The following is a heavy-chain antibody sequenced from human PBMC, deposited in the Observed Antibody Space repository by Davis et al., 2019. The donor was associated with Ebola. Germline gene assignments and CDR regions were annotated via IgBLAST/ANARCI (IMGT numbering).Heavy chain of an antibody. CDR1: GGSISSISYY. D-gene: IGHD6-13*01. CDR3: ARLSWEDSSSWFLDY. Sequence: SETLSLTCTVFGGSISSISYYWTWIRQPPGKGLGWIGTIYYSGNTYYNPSLKSRLTISVDTSKNQFSLKLNSVTAADTAVYYCARLSWEDSSSWFLDYWGQGTLVTVSS. J-gene: IGHJ4*02. CDR2: IYYSGNT. V-gene: IGHV4-39*01.